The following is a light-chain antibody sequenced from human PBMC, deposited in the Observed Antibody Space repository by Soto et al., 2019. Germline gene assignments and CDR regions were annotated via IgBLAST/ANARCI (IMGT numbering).Light chain of an antibody. CDR1: QSVSSY. J-gene: IGKJ2*01. Sequence: EIVMTQSPATLSVSPGERATLSCRASQSVSSYLAWYQQKPGLPPRLLIYDASTRATGIPDRFSGSGSGTDFTPTISSLQSADFAVYYCQQYSNWPPLYTFGRGTKLEI. CDR2: DAS. CDR3: QQYSNWPPLYT. V-gene: IGKV3-15*01.